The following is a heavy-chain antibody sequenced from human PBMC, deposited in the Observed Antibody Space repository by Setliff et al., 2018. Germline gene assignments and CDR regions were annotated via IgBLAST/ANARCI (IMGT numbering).Heavy chain of an antibody. D-gene: IGHD6-25*01. CDR1: GYPFTDYY. J-gene: IGHJ4*02. V-gene: IGHV1-2*06. CDR2: INPNIGAT. CDR3: ARDLYNSGSDY. Sequence: GASVKVSCKTSGYPFTDYYIHWVRQAPGQGLEWMGRINPNIGATNFAQKFQGRVTMTRDTSISTAYMDLSRLRSDDTAVYYCARDLYNSGSDYWGQGTLVTVST.